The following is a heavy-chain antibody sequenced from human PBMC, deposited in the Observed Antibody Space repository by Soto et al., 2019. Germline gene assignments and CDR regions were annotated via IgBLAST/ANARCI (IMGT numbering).Heavy chain of an antibody. CDR2: INPNSGAT. CDR1: GYTFTGYF. D-gene: IGHD3-16*01. CDR3: ARGGGTTLTPLP. V-gene: IGHV1-2*02. Sequence: ASVKVSCKASGYTFTGYFMHWVRQAPGEGLEWMGWINPNSGATKYAPKFQGRVTMTRDTSNRTAYLELSRLTSDDTAIYYCARGGGTTLTPLPWGQGTPVTVSS. J-gene: IGHJ5*02.